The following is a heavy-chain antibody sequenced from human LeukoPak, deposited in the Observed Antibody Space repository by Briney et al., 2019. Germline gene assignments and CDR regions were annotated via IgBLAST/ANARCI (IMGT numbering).Heavy chain of an antibody. CDR2: IYYSGST. J-gene: IGHJ4*02. Sequence: SETLSLTCTVSGGSISSSSYYWGWIRQPPGKGLEWIGSIYYSGSTYYNPSLRSRVTISVDTSKNQFSLKLSSVTAADTAVYYCARHEYCSGGSCYASFDYWGQGTLVTVSS. V-gene: IGHV4-39*01. CDR3: ARHEYCSGGSCYASFDY. D-gene: IGHD2-15*01. CDR1: GGSISSSSYY.